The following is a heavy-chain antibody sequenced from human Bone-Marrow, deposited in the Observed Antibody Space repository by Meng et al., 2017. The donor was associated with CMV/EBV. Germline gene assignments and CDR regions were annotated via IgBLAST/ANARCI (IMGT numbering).Heavy chain of an antibody. Sequence: ASVKVSCKAFGYTFSSYGITWVRQAPGQGLEWMGWISPHNGDTDYAQKFQGRVTMTTDTSTTTAYMELRSLTSDDTAVYYCARSSSWYGEFDYWGQGTLVTVSS. CDR3: ARSSSWYGEFDY. CDR1: GYTFSSYG. J-gene: IGHJ4*02. CDR2: ISPHNGDT. D-gene: IGHD6-13*01. V-gene: IGHV1-18*01.